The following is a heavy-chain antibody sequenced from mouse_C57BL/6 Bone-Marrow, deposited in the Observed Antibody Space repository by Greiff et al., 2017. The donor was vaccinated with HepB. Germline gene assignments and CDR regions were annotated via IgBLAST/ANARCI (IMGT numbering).Heavy chain of an antibody. J-gene: IGHJ2*01. V-gene: IGHV5-2*01. D-gene: IGHD2-2*01. CDR2: INSDGGST. CDR3: ARDGYDGRDFDY. CDR1: EYEFPSHD. Sequence: EVHLVEFGGGLVQPGESLKLSCESNEYEFPSHDMSWVRKTPEKRLELVAAINSDGGSTYYPDTMERRFIISRDNTKKTLYLQMSSLRSEDTALYYCARDGYDGRDFDYWGQGTTLTVSS.